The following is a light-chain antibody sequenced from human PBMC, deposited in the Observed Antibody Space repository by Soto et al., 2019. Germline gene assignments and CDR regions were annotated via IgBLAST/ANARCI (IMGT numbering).Light chain of an antibody. J-gene: IGKJ5*01. CDR3: EQSYSTPIT. Sequence: DIQMTQSPSSLSASVGDRVTITCRASQSIRTYLNWYQQKPGKAPKVVIYAAYSLQSGVPSRFSGSGSGTDFTLTISSLQPEDFATYYCEQSYSTPITLGQGTRLEMK. CDR2: AAY. CDR1: QSIRTY. V-gene: IGKV1-39*01.